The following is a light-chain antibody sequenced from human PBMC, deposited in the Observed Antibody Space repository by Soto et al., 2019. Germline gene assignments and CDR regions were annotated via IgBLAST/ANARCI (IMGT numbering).Light chain of an antibody. CDR2: GVS. Sequence: QSVLTQPASVFGSPGQSITIPCTGTSSDVGGYNFVSWYQQHPGKAPKLMIYGVSNRPSGVSNRFSGSKSGNTASLTISGLQPEDEADYYCSSYTTSSTVVFGTGTKVTVL. J-gene: IGLJ1*01. V-gene: IGLV2-14*03. CDR3: SSYTTSSTVV. CDR1: SSDVGGYNF.